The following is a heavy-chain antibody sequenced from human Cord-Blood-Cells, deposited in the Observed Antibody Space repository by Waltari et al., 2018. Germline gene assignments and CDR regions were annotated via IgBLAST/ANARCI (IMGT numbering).Heavy chain of an antibody. D-gene: IGHD5-18*01. CDR3: ASSRLTAGRG. J-gene: IGHJ4*02. V-gene: IGHV1-69*02. CDR1: GGPFSSYP. CDR2: IIPILGIA. Sequence: QVQLVQSGAEGKMPGSSVKVSCTASGGPFSSYPISWVRQAPGQGLEWMGMIIPILGIANYAQKFQGRVTITADKSTSTAYMELSSLRSEDTAVYYCASSRLTAGRGWGQGTLVTVSS.